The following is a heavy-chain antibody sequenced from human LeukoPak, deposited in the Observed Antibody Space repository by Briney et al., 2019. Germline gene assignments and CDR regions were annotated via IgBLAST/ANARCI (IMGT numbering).Heavy chain of an antibody. CDR1: GGSVNSGSYY. CDR3: AGGGSYFEI. D-gene: IGHD1-26*01. V-gene: IGHV4-61*01. J-gene: IGHJ4*02. Sequence: SETLSLTCTVSGGSVNSGSYYWSWIRQPPGKGLEWIGYIYYSGSTNHNPSLKSRVTISVDTSKNQFSLQLSSVTAADTAVYYWAGGGSYFEIGGQGTRVTVSS. CDR2: IYYSGST.